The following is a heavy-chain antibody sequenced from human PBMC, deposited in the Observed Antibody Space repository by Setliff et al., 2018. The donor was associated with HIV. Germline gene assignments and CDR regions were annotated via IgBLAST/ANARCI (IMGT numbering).Heavy chain of an antibody. CDR3: AKSALLWFGTSNWFDS. Sequence: PGGSLRLSCAASGFTFSSYGMHWVRQAPGKGLEWVAFISGESRRTSYADSVKGRFTVSRDNSRSTLYLQMNNLRAEDTAVYHCAKSALLWFGTSNWFDSWGQGTLVTVSS. J-gene: IGHJ5*01. V-gene: IGHV3-30*02. CDR2: ISGESRRT. D-gene: IGHD3-10*01. CDR1: GFTFSSYG.